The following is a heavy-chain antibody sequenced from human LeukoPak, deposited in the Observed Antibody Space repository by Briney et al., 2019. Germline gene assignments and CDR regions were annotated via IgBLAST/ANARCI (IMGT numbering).Heavy chain of an antibody. CDR3: AQLQGPYFDY. J-gene: IGHJ4*02. CDR2: ISSNGGNT. V-gene: IGHV3-64D*06. D-gene: IGHD2-2*01. Sequence: GGSLRLSCSASGFTFSTYPMHWVRQAPGKGLEYVSDISSNGGNTHYADSVKGRFTISRDNSKNTLYLQMRSLRAEDTAVYYCAQLQGPYFDYWGQGTLVTVSA. CDR1: GFTFSTYP.